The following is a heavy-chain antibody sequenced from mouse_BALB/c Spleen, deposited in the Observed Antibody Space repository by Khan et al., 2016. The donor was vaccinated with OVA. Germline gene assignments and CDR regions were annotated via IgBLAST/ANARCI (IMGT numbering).Heavy chain of an antibody. V-gene: IGHV14-3*02. Sequence: VQLKQSGAELVKPGASVKLSCTASGFNFKDTYMHWVKQRPEQGLEWIGRIDPANGNTKYDTKFQGKATITADTSSNTAYLQLSSLTAEDTAVYYYARINAWGQGTTLTVSS. J-gene: IGHJ2*01. CDR1: GFNFKDTY. CDR3: ARINA. CDR2: IDPANGNT.